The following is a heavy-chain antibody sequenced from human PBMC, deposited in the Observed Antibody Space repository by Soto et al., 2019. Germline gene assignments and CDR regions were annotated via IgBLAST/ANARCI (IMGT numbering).Heavy chain of an antibody. D-gene: IGHD5-12*01. J-gene: IGHJ4*02. CDR3: ARGLNSGYDPSFDY. CDR2: IYYSGST. CDR1: GGSISSYY. V-gene: IGHV4-59*01. Sequence: PSETLSLTCTVPGGSISSYYWSWIRQPPGKGLEWIGYIYYSGSTNYNPSLKSRVTISVDTSKNQFSLKLSSVTAADTAVYYCARGLNSGYDPSFDYWGQGTLVTVSS.